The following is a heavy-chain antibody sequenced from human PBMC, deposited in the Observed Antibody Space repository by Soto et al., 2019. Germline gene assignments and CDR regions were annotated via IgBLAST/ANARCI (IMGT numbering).Heavy chain of an antibody. CDR3: ARVPYDLWTRQPMYYFDY. J-gene: IGHJ4*02. D-gene: IGHD3-3*01. Sequence: GASVKVSCKXSGYTFTSYGISWVRQAPGQGLEWMGWISAYNGNTNYAQKLQGRVTMTTDTSTSTAYMELRSLRSDDTAVYYCARVPYDLWTRQPMYYFDYWGQGTLVTVSS. CDR2: ISAYNGNT. V-gene: IGHV1-18*04. CDR1: GYTFTSYG.